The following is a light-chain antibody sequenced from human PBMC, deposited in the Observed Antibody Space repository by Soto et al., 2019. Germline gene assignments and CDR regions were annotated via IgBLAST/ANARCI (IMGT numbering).Light chain of an antibody. CDR2: DVS. CDR1: SSDVGVYNY. J-gene: IGLJ2*01. Sequence: QSALTQPASVSGSPGQSITISCTGTSSDVGVYNYVSWYQQHPGKAPKLMIYDVSNRPSGVSNRFSGSKSGNTASLTISGVQAEDEADYYCSSYTSSSTLVVFGGGTKPAVL. V-gene: IGLV2-14*01. CDR3: SSYTSSSTLVV.